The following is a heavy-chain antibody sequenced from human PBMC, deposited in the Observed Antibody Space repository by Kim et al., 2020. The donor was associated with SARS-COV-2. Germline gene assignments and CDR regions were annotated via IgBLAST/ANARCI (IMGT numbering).Heavy chain of an antibody. V-gene: IGHV4-39*02. J-gene: IGHJ6*02. Sequence: YNPSLKSRVTISVDTSKNHFPLKLTSVTAADTAVYYCARVCTQYYYGMDVWGQGTTVTVSS. CDR3: ARVCTQYYYGMDV.